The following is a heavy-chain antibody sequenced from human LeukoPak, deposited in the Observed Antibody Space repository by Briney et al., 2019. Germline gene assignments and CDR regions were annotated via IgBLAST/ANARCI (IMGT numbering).Heavy chain of an antibody. CDR2: IIPIFGTA. J-gene: IGHJ6*03. D-gene: IGHD2-2*02. V-gene: IGHV1-69*01. Sequence: ASVKVSCKASGGTFSSYAISWVRQAPGQGLEWMGGIIPIFGTANYAQKFQGRVTITADESTSTAYMELSSLRSEDTAVYYCARGYQRSDTVVVPAAIGVDYYYMDVWGKGTTVTVSS. CDR1: GGTFSSYA. CDR3: ARGYQRSDTVVVPAAIGVDYYYMDV.